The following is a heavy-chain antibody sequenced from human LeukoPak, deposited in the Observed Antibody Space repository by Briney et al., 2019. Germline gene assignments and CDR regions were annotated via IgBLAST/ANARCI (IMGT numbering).Heavy chain of an antibody. CDR2: IYYSGST. V-gene: IGHV4-59*01. J-gene: IGHJ6*03. CDR1: GGSISSYY. D-gene: IGHD6-19*01. CDR3: AREVSGWYSDHYYYSYMDV. Sequence: PSETLSLTCTVSGGSISSYYWSWIRQPPGKGLEWIGYIYYSGSTNYNPSLKSRVTISVDTSKNQFSLKLSSVTAADTAVYYCAREVSGWYSDHYYYSYMDVWGKGTTVTTSS.